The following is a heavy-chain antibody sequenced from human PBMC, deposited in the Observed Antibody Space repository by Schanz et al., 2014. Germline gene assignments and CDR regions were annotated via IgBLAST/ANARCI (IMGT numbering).Heavy chain of an antibody. D-gene: IGHD3-10*01. CDR2: IRYDGSNK. V-gene: IGHV3-30*02. J-gene: IGHJ4*02. Sequence: QVQLVESGGGVVQPGGSLRLSCAASGFTFSSYGMHWVRQAPGKGLEWVAFIRYDGSNKYYADSVKGRFTISRDNSKNTLYLQMNSLRAKDTAVYYCAKVGLYYYGSGFDYWGQGTLVTVSS. CDR3: AKVGLYYYGSGFDY. CDR1: GFTFSSYG.